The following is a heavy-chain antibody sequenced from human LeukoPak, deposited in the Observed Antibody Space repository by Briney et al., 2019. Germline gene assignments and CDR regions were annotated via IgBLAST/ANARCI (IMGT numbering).Heavy chain of an antibody. Sequence: GGSLRLSCAASGFSFSSYGMSWVRQAPGKGLEWVSGISHSGDSPYYADSVKGRFTISRDNSKNTLFLQVDSLRAEDTAVYYCGQDPSRIAAGRCDYWGQGTRVTVSS. V-gene: IGHV3-23*01. CDR3: GQDPSRIAAGRCDY. J-gene: IGHJ4*02. CDR1: GFSFSSYG. CDR2: ISHSGDSP. D-gene: IGHD6-13*01.